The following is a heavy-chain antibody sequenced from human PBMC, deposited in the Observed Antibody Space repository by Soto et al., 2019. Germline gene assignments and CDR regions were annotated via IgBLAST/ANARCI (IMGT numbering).Heavy chain of an antibody. J-gene: IGHJ5*02. Sequence: PSETLSLTCTVSGGSISSSSYYWGWIRQPPGKGLEWIGIIYYSGSTYYNPSLKSRVTISVDTSKNQFSLKLSSVTAADTAVYYCARRASRYCSSTSCYTGVWFDPWGQGTLVTAPQ. V-gene: IGHV4-39*01. CDR2: IYYSGST. CDR3: ARRASRYCSSTSCYTGVWFDP. D-gene: IGHD2-2*02. CDR1: GGSISSSSYY.